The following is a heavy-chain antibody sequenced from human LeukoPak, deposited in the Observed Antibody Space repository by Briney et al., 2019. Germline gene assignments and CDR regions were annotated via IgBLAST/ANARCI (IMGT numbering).Heavy chain of an antibody. CDR2: ISSSSRYI. CDR1: GFTFSSYS. V-gene: IGHV3-21*01. J-gene: IGHJ6*03. CDR3: ARVRWDGDYNTYYYFYMDV. Sequence: GGSLRLSCAASGFTFSSYSMNWVRQAPGKGLEWVSSISSSSRYIYYTDSVKGRFTISRDNAKNSLYLQMNSLRAEDTAVYYCARVRWDGDYNTYYYFYMDVWGKGTAVTISS. D-gene: IGHD4-17*01.